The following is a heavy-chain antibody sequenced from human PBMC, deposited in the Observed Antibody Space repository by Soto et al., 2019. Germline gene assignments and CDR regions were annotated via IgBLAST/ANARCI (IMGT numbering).Heavy chain of an antibody. Sequence: PGGSLRLSCVASGLTFGSRAMSWVRQSPGEGLEWVSTITDTGGDAKYADSVRGRFTISRDNSKNTLHLQMSSLRAEDSAVYYCARGSTDSYPGSRIFDFWGRGTLVTVSS. D-gene: IGHD3-10*01. CDR3: ARGSTDSYPGSRIFDF. V-gene: IGHV3-23*01. J-gene: IGHJ4*02. CDR2: ITDTGGDA. CDR1: GLTFGSRA.